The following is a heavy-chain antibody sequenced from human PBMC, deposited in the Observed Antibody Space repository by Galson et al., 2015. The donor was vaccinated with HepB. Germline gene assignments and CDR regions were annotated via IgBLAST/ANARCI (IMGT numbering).Heavy chain of an antibody. CDR2: IYYSGST. Sequence: TLSLTCTVSGGSISSGGYYWSWIRQHPGKGLEWIGYIYYSGSTYYNPSPKSRVTISVDTSKNQFSLKLSSVTTADTSVYYCARGVDFHYDYSYFGMDVWGQGTTVTVSS. V-gene: IGHV4-31*03. CDR3: ARGVDFHYDYSYFGMDV. CDR1: GGSISSGGYY. J-gene: IGHJ6*02. D-gene: IGHD3-22*01.